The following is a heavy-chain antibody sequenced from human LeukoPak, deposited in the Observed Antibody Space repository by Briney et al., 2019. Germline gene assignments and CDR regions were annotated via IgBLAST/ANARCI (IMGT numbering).Heavy chain of an antibody. J-gene: IGHJ4*02. CDR2: IIPIFGIA. D-gene: IGHD1-26*01. V-gene: IGHV1-69*04. CDR3: ARDSLPRGSYPLTQETPFDY. Sequence: SVKVSCKASGGTFSGYAISWVRQAPGQGLEWMGRIIPIFGIANYAQKFQGRVTITADKSTSTAYMELSSLRSEDTAVYYCARDSLPRGSYPLTQETPFDYWGQGTLVTVSS. CDR1: GGTFSGYA.